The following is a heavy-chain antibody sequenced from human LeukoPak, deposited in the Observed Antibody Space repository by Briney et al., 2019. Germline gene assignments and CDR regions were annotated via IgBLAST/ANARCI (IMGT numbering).Heavy chain of an antibody. J-gene: IGHJ4*02. Sequence: GGSLRLSCAASGFTFSSYGMHWVRQAPGKGLEWVAVIWYDGSNKYYAGSVKGRFTISRDNSKNTLYLQMNSLRAEDTAVYYCAKDRYYDISGYWALDYWGQGTLVTVSS. CDR2: IWYDGSNK. CDR1: GFTFSSYG. D-gene: IGHD3-22*01. CDR3: AKDRYYDISGYWALDY. V-gene: IGHV3-33*06.